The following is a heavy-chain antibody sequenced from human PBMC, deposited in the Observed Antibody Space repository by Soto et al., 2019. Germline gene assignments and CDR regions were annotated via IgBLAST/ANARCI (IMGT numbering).Heavy chain of an antibody. CDR1: GGTFSSYA. V-gene: IGHV1-69*06. CDR3: ARYFYDSSSVPEHWFAFDH. D-gene: IGHD3-22*01. Sequence: SVKVSCKASGGTFSSYAISWVRQAPGQGLEWMGGIIPIFGTANYAQKLQGRVTITADKSTSTAYMELSSLRSEDTAVYYCARYFYDSSSVPEHWFAFDHWGQGTMVTV. CDR2: IIPIFGTA. J-gene: IGHJ3*01.